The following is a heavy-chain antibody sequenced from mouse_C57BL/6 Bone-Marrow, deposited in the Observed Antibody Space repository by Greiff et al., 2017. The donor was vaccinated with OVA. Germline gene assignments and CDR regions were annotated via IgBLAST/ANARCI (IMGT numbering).Heavy chain of an antibody. D-gene: IGHD1-1*02. CDR2: ISSGGDYI. J-gene: IGHJ1*03. CDR1: GFTFSSYA. CDR3: TRGRGTGDWYFDV. V-gene: IGHV5-9-1*02. Sequence: EVQGVESGEGLVKPGGSLKLSCAASGFTFSSYAMSWVRQTPEKRLEWVAYISSGGDYIYYADTVKGRFTISRDNARNTLYLQMSSLKSEDTAMYYCTRGRGTGDWYFDVWGTGTTVTVSS.